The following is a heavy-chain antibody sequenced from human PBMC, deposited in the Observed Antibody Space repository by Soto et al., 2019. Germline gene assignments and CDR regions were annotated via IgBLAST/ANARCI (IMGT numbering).Heavy chain of an antibody. CDR3: ARLSTVVVLAATPAWGFDP. V-gene: IGHV4-39*01. CDR1: GGSISSSSYY. J-gene: IGHJ5*02. CDR2: IYYSGST. D-gene: IGHD2-15*01. Sequence: QLQLQESGPGLVKPSETLSLTCTVSGGSISSSSYYWGWIRQPPGKGLEWIGSIYYSGSTYYNPSLKSRVPISGDRSRNQSSLKLSSVAAAGTAVYYCARLSTVVVLAATPAWGFDPWGQGTLVTVSS.